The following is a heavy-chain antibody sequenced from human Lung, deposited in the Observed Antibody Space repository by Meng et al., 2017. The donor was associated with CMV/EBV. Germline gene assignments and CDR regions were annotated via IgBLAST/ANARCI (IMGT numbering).Heavy chain of an antibody. CDR3: ARGEYYDSTALNY. J-gene: IGHJ4*02. Sequence: VQLVQSGAGLLKPSETVKLTCTASGYTVTSFVMNWVRQAPGQGLEWMGGINNSTGNPTNPYGFTGLCVFSVASTMSMSYLEISMIKAEDAAEYYGARGEYYDSTALNYWGQGTLVTVSS. CDR2: INNSTGNP. D-gene: IGHD3-22*01. V-gene: IGHV7-4-1*04. CDR1: GYTVTSFV.